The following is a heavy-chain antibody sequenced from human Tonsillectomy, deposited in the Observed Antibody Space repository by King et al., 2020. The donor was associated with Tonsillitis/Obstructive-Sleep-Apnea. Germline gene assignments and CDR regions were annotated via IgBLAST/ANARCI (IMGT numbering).Heavy chain of an antibody. J-gene: IGHJ3*02. CDR2: IYPGDSDT. D-gene: IGHD3-22*01. V-gene: IGHV5-51*01. Sequence: VQLVQSGAEVKKPGESLKISCKGSGYSFTSYWIGWVRQMPGKGLEWMGLIYPGDSDTRYSPSFQGQVTISADKSITTAYLQWSSLKASDTAMYYCASRAPYYYDSSGYYAYAFDIWGQGTMVTVSS. CDR1: GYSFTSYW. CDR3: ASRAPYYYDSSGYYAYAFDI.